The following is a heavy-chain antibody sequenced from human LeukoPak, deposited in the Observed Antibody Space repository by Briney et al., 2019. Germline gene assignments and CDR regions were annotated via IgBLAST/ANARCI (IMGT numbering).Heavy chain of an antibody. V-gene: IGHV1-18*01. J-gene: IGHJ3*02. Sequence: ASVKVSCKASGGTFSSYAISWVRQAPGQGLEWMGWINPHNGNTKYAQKLQGRVTMTTETSTSTAYMELSRLRSDDTAVYYCAKVAGRGYSYGPHGGEFAFDIWGQGTMVTVSS. D-gene: IGHD5-18*01. CDR3: AKVAGRGYSYGPHGGEFAFDI. CDR1: GGTFSSYA. CDR2: INPHNGNT.